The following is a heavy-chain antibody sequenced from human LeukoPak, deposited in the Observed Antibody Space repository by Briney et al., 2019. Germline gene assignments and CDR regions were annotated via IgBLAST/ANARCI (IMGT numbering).Heavy chain of an antibody. CDR3: HSRFLEWLLDY. V-gene: IGHV4-34*01. J-gene: IGHJ4*02. Sequence: PSETLSLTCAVYGGSFSGYYRSWIRQPPGKGLEWIGEINHSGSTYYNPSLKSRVTISVDTSKNQFSLRLSSVTAADTAIYYCHSRFLEWLLDYWGQGTLVTVSS. CDR1: GGSFSGYY. CDR2: INHSGST. D-gene: IGHD3-3*01.